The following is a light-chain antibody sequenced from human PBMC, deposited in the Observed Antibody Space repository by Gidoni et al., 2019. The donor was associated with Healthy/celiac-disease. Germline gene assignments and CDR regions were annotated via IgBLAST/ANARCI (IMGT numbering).Light chain of an antibody. Sequence: DIVMTQSPLSLPVTPGEPASISCRSSQSLLHSNGYNYLDWYLQKPGQSPQLLIYLGSNRASGVPDRFSGSGSGTDFTLKISRVEAEDVGVYYCMQALQTLHMYTFGQXTKLEIK. V-gene: IGKV2-28*01. CDR3: MQALQTLHMYT. J-gene: IGKJ2*01. CDR1: QSLLHSNGYNY. CDR2: LGS.